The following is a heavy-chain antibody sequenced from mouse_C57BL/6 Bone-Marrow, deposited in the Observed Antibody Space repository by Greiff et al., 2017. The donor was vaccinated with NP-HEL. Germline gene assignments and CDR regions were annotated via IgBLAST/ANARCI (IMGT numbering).Heavy chain of an antibody. CDR2: IDPENGDT. Sequence: DVKLVESGAELVRPGASVKLSCTASGFNIKDDYMHWVKQRPEQGLEWIGWIDPENGDTEYASKFQGKATITADTSSNTAYLQLSSLTSEDTAVYYCTTSLLANWDPDYWGQGTTLTVSS. J-gene: IGHJ2*01. V-gene: IGHV14-4*01. CDR3: TTSLLANWDPDY. CDR1: GFNIKDDY. D-gene: IGHD4-1*01.